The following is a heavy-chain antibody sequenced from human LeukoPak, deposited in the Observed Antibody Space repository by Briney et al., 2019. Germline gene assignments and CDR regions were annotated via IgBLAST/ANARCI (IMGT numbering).Heavy chain of an antibody. D-gene: IGHD2-21*02. Sequence: PSETLSLTCTVSGGSISSYYWSWLRQPAGKGLEWIGRIYTSGSTNYNPSLTSRVTMSVDTSKNQFSLKLSSVTAADTAVYYCARVCGGDCYSSRAFDIWGQGTMVTVSS. CDR1: GGSISSYY. J-gene: IGHJ3*02. CDR2: IYTSGST. CDR3: ARVCGGDCYSSRAFDI. V-gene: IGHV4-4*07.